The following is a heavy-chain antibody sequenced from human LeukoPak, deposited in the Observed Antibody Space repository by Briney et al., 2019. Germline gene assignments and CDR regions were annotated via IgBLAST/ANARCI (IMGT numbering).Heavy chain of an antibody. D-gene: IGHD2-15*01. V-gene: IGHV3-74*03. CDR1: EFSFSITW. J-gene: IGHJ4*02. Sequence: GGSLRLSCAASEFSFSITWMHWVRQPPGQGLVWVARITSDGTSTSYAESVKGRFTISRDSSKNTLFLQMNRLRPEDATVYYCAKAPVTTCRGAFCYPFDYWGLGTLVTVSS. CDR2: ITSDGTST. CDR3: AKAPVTTCRGAFCYPFDY.